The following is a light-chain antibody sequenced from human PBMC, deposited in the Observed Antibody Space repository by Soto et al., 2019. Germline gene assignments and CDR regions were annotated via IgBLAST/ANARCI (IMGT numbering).Light chain of an antibody. Sequence: DIQMTHSPSSLSASVGDRVTITCRASQGIRNDLGWYQQKPGKAPKRLIFAASSLQSGVPSRFSGSGSGTEFTLTISCLQPEDFATYYCQQYYSYLTFGGGTKVDIK. CDR3: QQYYSYLT. CDR1: QGIRND. CDR2: AAS. V-gene: IGKV1-17*01. J-gene: IGKJ4*01.